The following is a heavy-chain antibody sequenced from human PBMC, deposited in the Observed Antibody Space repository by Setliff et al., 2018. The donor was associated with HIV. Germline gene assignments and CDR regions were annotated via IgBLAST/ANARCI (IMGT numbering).Heavy chain of an antibody. J-gene: IGHJ4*02. D-gene: IGHD6-13*01. CDR1: GGSISSSSYY. V-gene: IGHV4-39*01. Sequence: LSLTCTVSGGSISSSSYYWGWIRQPPGKGLDWIGSIYYSGSTYYNPSLKSRVTISVDTSKNQFSLKLSSVTAADTAVYYCAGFPLSSSWYFYWGQGTLVTVSS. CDR2: IYYSGST. CDR3: AGFPLSSSWYFY.